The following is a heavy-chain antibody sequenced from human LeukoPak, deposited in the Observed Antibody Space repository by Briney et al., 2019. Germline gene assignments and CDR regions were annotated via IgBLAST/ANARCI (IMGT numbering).Heavy chain of an antibody. V-gene: IGHV4-39*07. CDR1: GGSISSSSYY. Sequence: PSETLSLTCTVSGGSISSSSYYWGWIRQPPGKGLEWIGSIYYSGSTNYNPSLKSRVTISVDTSKNQFSLKLSSVTAADTAVYYCAREVGDSYGHFDYWGQGTLVTVSS. J-gene: IGHJ4*02. D-gene: IGHD5-18*01. CDR2: IYYSGST. CDR3: AREVGDSYGHFDY.